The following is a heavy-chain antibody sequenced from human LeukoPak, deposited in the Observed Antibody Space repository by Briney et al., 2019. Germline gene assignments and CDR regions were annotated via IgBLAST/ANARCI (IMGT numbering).Heavy chain of an antibody. V-gene: IGHV3-53*01. D-gene: IGHD5-24*01. CDR2: IYSGGST. Sequence: GGSLRLSCAASGFTVSSNYMSWVRQAPGKGLEWVSVIYSGGSTYYADSVKGRFTISRDNSKNTLYLQMNSLRAEDTAVYYCARWARDGYNILAGLDYWGQGTLVTVSS. CDR1: GFTVSSNY. CDR3: ARWARDGYNILAGLDY. J-gene: IGHJ4*02.